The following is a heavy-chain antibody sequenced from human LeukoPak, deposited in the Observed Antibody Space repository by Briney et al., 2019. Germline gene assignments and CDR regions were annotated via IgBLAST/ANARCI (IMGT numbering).Heavy chain of an antibody. CDR3: ASATYDYVWGSYRYFTPTTYGY. D-gene: IGHD3-16*02. J-gene: IGHJ4*02. CDR2: IYYSGST. CDR1: GGSISGSSYY. V-gene: IGHV4-39*01. Sequence: SETLSLTCTVSGGSISGSSYYWGWIRQPPGKGLEWIGSIYYSGSTYYNPSLKSRVTISVDTSKNQFSLKLSSVTAADTAVYYCASATYDYVWGSYRYFTPTTYGYWGQGTLVTVSS.